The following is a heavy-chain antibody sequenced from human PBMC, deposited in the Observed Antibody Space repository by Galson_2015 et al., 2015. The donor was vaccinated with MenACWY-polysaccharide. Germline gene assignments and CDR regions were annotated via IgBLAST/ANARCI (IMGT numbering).Heavy chain of an antibody. V-gene: IGHV4-31*03. Sequence: TCTVSCGSISSGGHYWNWIRPHPGKGLEWIGYIYYSGSTYSTPSLKSRVTISLDTSKNQFSLNLSSVTAADTAVYYCARGDFHCGSSSCSPGACDIWGQGTMVIVSS. J-gene: IGHJ3*02. CDR2: IYYSGST. D-gene: IGHD2-2*01. CDR3: ARGDFHCGSSSCSPGACDI. CDR1: CGSISSGGHY.